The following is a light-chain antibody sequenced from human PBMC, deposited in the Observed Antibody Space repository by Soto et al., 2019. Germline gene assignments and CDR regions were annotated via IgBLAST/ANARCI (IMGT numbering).Light chain of an antibody. CDR2: EAS. J-gene: IGKJ4*01. CDR3: QHYYGYSPT. Sequence: DIPMTQSPSSLSASVGNRFTITCQGSQGIPSYLNWYKQKPATAPNLLIYEASTLQSGVPSRFRGSGSGTDFTLTISSLQPDDVANYYCQHYYGYSPTFGGGTKVDIK. CDR1: QGIPSY. V-gene: IGKV1-5*01.